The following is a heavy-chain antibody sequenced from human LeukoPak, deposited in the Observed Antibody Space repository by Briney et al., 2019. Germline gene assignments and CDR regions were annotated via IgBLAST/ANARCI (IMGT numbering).Heavy chain of an antibody. CDR1: GFTFSSYA. CDR3: ARDRVGYWYYDSSGYYLGPTEDY. V-gene: IGHV3-23*01. CDR2: ISGSGGST. J-gene: IGHJ4*02. Sequence: PGGSLRLSCAASGFTFSSYAMSWVRQAPGKGLEWVSAISGSGGSTYYADSVKGRFTISRDNSKNTLYLQMNSLRAEDTAVYYCARDRVGYWYYDSSGYYLGPTEDYWGQGTLVTVSS. D-gene: IGHD3-22*01.